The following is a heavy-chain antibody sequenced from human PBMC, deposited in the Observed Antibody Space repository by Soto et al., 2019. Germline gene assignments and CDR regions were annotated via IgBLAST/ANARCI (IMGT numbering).Heavy chain of an antibody. V-gene: IGHV1-3*01. J-gene: IGHJ5*02. Sequence: ASVKVSCKASGYTFTSYAMHWVRQAPGQRLEWMGWINAGNGNTKYSQKFQGRVTITRDTSASTAYKELSSLRTEDTAVYYCASFPLEVSGAHNWFDPWGQGTLVTVSS. D-gene: IGHD2-8*02. CDR3: ASFPLEVSGAHNWFDP. CDR1: GYTFTSYA. CDR2: INAGNGNT.